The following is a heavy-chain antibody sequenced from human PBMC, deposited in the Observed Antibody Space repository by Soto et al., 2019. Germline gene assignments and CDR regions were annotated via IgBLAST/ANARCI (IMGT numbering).Heavy chain of an antibody. V-gene: IGHV1-46*01. CDR1: GYTFISYY. CDR2: INPSDAYT. CDR3: ARDHVDTFMTNFDN. D-gene: IGHD5-18*01. J-gene: IGHJ4*02. Sequence: QVQLVQSGAEVKKPGASVKVSCRASGYTFISYYIHWVRQAPGQGLEWMGLINPSDAYTDYAQKFQGRVTLTRDTSTSIVYMELRSLRSEDTAIYYCARDHVDTFMTNFDNWGQGTLVTVSS.